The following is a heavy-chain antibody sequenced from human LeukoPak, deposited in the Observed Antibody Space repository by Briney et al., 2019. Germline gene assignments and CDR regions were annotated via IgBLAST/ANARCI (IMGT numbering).Heavy chain of an antibody. J-gene: IGHJ3*02. V-gene: IGHV1-3*04. D-gene: IGHD6-6*01. CDR2: ISTYNDDR. CDR1: GYTFTTYA. CDR3: ARDRSSFSYAFDI. Sequence: ASVQVSCKASGYTFTTYAIHWVRQAPGQRLEWMGWISTYNDDRKYSPKFQGTVTITTDTSASTAYLELSSLRSEDTAVYYCARDRSSFSYAFDIWGQGTMVTVSS.